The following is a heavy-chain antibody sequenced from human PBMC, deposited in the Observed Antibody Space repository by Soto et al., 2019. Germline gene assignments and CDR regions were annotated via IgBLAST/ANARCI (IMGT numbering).Heavy chain of an antibody. CDR1: GGTFSSYA. V-gene: IGHV1-69*13. D-gene: IGHD3-22*01. CDR2: IIPIFGTA. Sequence: GASVKVSCKASGGTFSSYAISWVRQAPGQGLEWMGGIIPIFGTANYAQKFQGRVTITADESTSTAYMELSSLRSEDTAVYYCARDSNYYDSSGYYYVVWFDPWGQGTLVTVSS. CDR3: ARDSNYYDSSGYYYVVWFDP. J-gene: IGHJ5*02.